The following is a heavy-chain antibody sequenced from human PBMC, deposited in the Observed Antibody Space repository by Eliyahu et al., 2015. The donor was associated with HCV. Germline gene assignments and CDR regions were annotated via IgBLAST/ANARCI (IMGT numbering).Heavy chain of an antibody. CDR3: AKVGDYGDYLPRYYFDY. D-gene: IGHD4-17*01. CDR1: GFXFXNXX. CDR2: ISGSGGSK. V-gene: IGHV3-23*01. Sequence: EVQLLESGGGLVQPGGSLRLSCXASGFXFXNXXMSWVRQAPGKGLEWASAISGSGGSKYYADSVKGRFTIXRDNSKNTLYLQMNSLRAEDTAVYYCAKVGDYGDYLPRYYFDYWGQGTLVTVSS. J-gene: IGHJ4*02.